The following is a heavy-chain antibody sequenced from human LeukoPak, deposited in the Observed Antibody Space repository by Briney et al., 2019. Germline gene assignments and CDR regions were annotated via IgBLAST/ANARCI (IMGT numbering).Heavy chain of an antibody. CDR2: IYYSGNT. CDR1: GGSITSHY. D-gene: IGHD6-13*01. Sequence: TSETLSLTCTVSGGSITSHYWSWTRQPPGKGLEWIGYIYYSGNTNYNPSLKSRVTISVDTSKNQFSLKLSSVTAADTAVYYCIGSSWHRDYWGQGTLVTVSS. J-gene: IGHJ4*02. V-gene: IGHV4-59*11. CDR3: IGSSWHRDY.